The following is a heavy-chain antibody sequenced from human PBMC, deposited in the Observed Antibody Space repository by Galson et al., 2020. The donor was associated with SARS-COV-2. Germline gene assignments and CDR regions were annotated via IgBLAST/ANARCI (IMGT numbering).Heavy chain of an antibody. Sequence: TGGSLRLSCAASGFTFSRYYMTWIRQAPGKGLEWVSYISDSGTYTNYADSVKGRFTISRDNAKNSLYLQMNSLRAEDTAVYYCARNFGKGLGAFDIWGQRTTVTVSS. V-gene: IGHV3-11*06. CDR3: ARNFGKGLGAFDI. CDR1: GFTFSRYY. D-gene: IGHD3-16*01. CDR2: ISDSGTYT. J-gene: IGHJ3*02.